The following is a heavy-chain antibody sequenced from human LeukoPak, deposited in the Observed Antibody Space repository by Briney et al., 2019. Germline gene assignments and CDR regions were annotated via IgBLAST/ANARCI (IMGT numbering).Heavy chain of an antibody. CDR2: INPSGDGT. Sequence: GASVKVSCKASGHTFTTYYVHLVRQAPGQGLEWMGVINPSGDGTNYPQRFQGRVTLTRDTSTSTVYMELTSLRSEDTAMYYCAKETPNTGWFDTWGQGTLVTVSS. D-gene: IGHD1-14*01. CDR1: GHTFTTYY. J-gene: IGHJ5*02. CDR3: AKETPNTGWFDT. V-gene: IGHV1-46*01.